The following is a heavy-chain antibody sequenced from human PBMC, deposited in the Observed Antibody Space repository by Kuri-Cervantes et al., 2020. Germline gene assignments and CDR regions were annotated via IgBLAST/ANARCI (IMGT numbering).Heavy chain of an antibody. J-gene: IGHJ4*02. CDR2: IWYDESKK. V-gene: IGHV3-33*01. CDR3: ARGGYSSFPSPLE. Sequence: GESLKISCAASGFTFKSYGMHWVRQAPGKGLEWVAVIWYDESKKHYADSVKGRFTISRDNSKNTLYLQMNSLRAEDTAVYYCARGGYSSFPSPLEWGQGTLVTVSS. D-gene: IGHD6-13*01. CDR1: GFTFKSYG.